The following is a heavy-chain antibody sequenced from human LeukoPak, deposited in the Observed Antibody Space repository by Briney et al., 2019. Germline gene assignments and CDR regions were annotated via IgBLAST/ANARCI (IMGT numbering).Heavy chain of an antibody. Sequence: GGSLRLSCAASGFTFSSYGMHWVRQAPGKGLEWVAVISYDGSNKYYADSVKGRFTISRDNSKNTLYLQMNSLRAEDTAVYYCAKDLSSGYLIDAFDIWGQGTMVTVSS. CDR3: AKDLSSGYLIDAFDI. CDR1: GFTFSSYG. V-gene: IGHV3-30*18. J-gene: IGHJ3*02. D-gene: IGHD3-22*01. CDR2: ISYDGSNK.